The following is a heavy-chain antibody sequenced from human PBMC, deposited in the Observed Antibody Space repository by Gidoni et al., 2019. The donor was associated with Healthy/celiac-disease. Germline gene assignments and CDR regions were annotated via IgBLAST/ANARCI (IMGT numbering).Heavy chain of an antibody. CDR3: GRGTGFGVGTPYYYYGIDV. D-gene: IGHD3-3*01. CDR1: GGSISSGSYY. CDR2: IYTRGSN. J-gene: IGHJ6*02. Sequence: QVQLQESGPGLVKPSQTLSLPCTVSGGSISSGSYYWSWIRQPAGKGLEWIGRIYTRGSNNYNPALKNRGIITVEKYKNQFSLKLSSGTGADNAVDYCGRGTGFGVGTPYYYYGIDVWGQGTTVTVSS. V-gene: IGHV4-61*02.